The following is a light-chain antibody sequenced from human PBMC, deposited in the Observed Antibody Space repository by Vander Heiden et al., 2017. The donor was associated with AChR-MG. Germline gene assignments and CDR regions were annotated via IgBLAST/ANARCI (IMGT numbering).Light chain of an antibody. Sequence: DIVMTQSPSSLAASVGDRVTITCRASQSIRSYLNWYQQKPGKAPKLVIYVASTRESGVPSRFSGRGSGTDFTLTISSLQAEDFAIYYCQQTYSIPCTFGQRTKVEIK. V-gene: IGKV1-39*01. CDR3: QQTYSIPCT. CDR2: VAS. CDR1: QSIRSY. J-gene: IGKJ2*02.